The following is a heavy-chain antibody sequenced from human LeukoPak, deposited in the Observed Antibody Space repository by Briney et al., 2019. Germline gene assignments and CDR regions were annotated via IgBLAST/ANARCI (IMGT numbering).Heavy chain of an antibody. Sequence: GGSLRLSCAASGFTFSSYAMSWVRQAPGKGLEWVSAISGSGGSTYYADSVKGRFTISRDNPKNTLYLQMNSLRAEDTAVYYCAKETHDGDSSSPVDYWGQGTLVTVSS. CDR2: ISGSGGST. D-gene: IGHD6-6*01. CDR1: GFTFSSYA. J-gene: IGHJ4*02. V-gene: IGHV3-23*01. CDR3: AKETHDGDSSSPVDY.